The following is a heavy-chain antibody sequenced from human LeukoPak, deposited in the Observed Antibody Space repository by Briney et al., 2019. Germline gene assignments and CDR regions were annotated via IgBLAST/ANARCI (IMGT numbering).Heavy chain of an antibody. V-gene: IGHV4-59*08. CDR3: ARELTTVTTRWFDP. D-gene: IGHD4-17*01. CDR1: GGSISSDY. CDR2: IYYSGST. J-gene: IGHJ5*02. Sequence: SETLSLTCTVSGGSISSDYWSWIRQPPGKGLEWIGNIYYSGSTNYNPSLKSRVTISVDTSMNQFSLKLSSVTAADTAVYYCARELTTVTTRWFDPWGQGTLVAVSS.